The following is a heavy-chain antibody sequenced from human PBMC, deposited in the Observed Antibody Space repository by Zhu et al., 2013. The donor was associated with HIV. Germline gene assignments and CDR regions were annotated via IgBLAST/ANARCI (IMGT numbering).Heavy chain of an antibody. D-gene: IGHD1-1*01. CDR1: GASISSSNW. Sequence: QVQLQESGPGLVKPSGTLSLTCAVSGASISSSNWWTWVRQPPGKGLEWIGEIYHSGSTNYNPSLETRVTISADNSKNHFSLKLSSVTAADTAVYYCARSSHLEDFGYYYMDVWGKGTTVTVSS. CDR2: IYHSGST. CDR3: ARSSHLEDFGYYYMDV. V-gene: IGHV4-4*02. J-gene: IGHJ6*03.